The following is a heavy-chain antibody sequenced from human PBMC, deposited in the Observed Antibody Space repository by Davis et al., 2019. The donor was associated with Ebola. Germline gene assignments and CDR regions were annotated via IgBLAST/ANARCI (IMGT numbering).Heavy chain of an antibody. Sequence: PGGSLRLSCAASGFTFSSSWMHWVRQALGKGLVWVSHIYGDGSSTTYADSVKGRFTISRDNAKNTLYLQMNSLRVEDTAVYYCATDGAYALHYWGQGILVTVSS. CDR2: IYGDGSST. CDR3: ATDGAYALHY. V-gene: IGHV3-74*01. CDR1: GFTFSSSW. D-gene: IGHD2-2*01. J-gene: IGHJ4*02.